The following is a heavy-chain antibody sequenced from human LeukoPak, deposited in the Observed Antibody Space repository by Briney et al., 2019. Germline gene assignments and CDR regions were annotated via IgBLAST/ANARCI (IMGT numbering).Heavy chain of an antibody. D-gene: IGHD5-18*01. CDR1: GFTFSSYA. Sequence: GSLRLSCAASGFTFSSYAMHWVRQAPGKGLEWVAVISYDGSNKYYADSVKGRFTISRDNSKNTLYLQMNSLRAEDTAVYYCARAPSSYGIDYWGQGTLVTVSS. J-gene: IGHJ4*02. CDR3: ARAPSSYGIDY. V-gene: IGHV3-30-3*01. CDR2: ISYDGSNK.